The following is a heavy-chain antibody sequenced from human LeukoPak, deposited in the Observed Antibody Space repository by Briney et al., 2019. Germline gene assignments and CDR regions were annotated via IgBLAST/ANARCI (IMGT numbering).Heavy chain of an antibody. D-gene: IGHD3-10*01. CDR1: GFTFSSYW. CDR3: AKDPTSPRVRGTNDY. Sequence: QPGGSLRLSCAASGFTFSSYWMSWVRQAPGKGLEWVANIKQDGSEKYYVDSVKGRFTISRDNAKNSLYLQMNSLRAEDTAVYYCAKDPTSPRVRGTNDYWGQGTLVTVSS. V-gene: IGHV3-7*03. J-gene: IGHJ4*02. CDR2: IKQDGSEK.